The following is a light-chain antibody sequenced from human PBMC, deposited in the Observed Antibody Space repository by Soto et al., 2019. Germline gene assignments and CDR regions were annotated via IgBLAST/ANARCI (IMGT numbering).Light chain of an antibody. V-gene: IGLV1-40*01. CDR1: SSNIGSTYD. CDR2: GNT. Sequence: QAVVTQPPSVSGAPGQRVTISCTGSSSNIGSTYDVQWYQQLPGTAPKLLIHGNTNRPSGVPDRFSGSKSGTSASLAITGLQAYDEADYYCQSYDDSLRVHYVFGTGTKLTVL. CDR3: QSYDDSLRVHYV. J-gene: IGLJ1*01.